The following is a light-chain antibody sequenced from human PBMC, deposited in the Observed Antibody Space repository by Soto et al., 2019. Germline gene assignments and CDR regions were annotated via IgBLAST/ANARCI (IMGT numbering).Light chain of an antibody. CDR3: QQPNSFPLT. CDR1: QGISSY. CDR2: GAS. J-gene: IGKJ4*01. Sequence: DIQLTQSPSFLYASVGDRVTITCRASQGISSYLAWYQQKPGKAPDLLIYGASTLQSGVPSRFSGSGSGTEFTLTISSLQPEDFATYYCQQPNSFPLTVGGGTKVEIK. V-gene: IGKV1-9*01.